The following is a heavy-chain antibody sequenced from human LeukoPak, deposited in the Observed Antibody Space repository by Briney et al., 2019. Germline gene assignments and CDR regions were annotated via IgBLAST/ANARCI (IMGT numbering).Heavy chain of an antibody. CDR3: ARDGYYDFSNDAFDI. CDR2: INPNSGGT. V-gene: IGHV1-2*04. CDR1: GYTFTGYY. Sequence: ASVKVSCKASGYTFTGYYMHWVRQAPGQGLEWMGWINPNSGGTNYAQKFQGWVTMTRDTSTSTAYMELRSLRSDDTAVYYCARDGYYDFSNDAFDIWGQGTMVTVSS. D-gene: IGHD3-3*01. J-gene: IGHJ3*02.